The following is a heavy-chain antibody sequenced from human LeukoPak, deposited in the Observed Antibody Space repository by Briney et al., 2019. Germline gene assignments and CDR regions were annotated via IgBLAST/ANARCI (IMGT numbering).Heavy chain of an antibody. CDR3: AKGQNRNGGALAY. J-gene: IGHJ4*02. Sequence: PGRSLRLSCAASGLTFSRFGMHWVRQAPGKGQDWVALISHDGSQRYYTDSVRGRFTISRDNSKNTLYLQMDSLRAEDTAVYYCAKGQNRNGGALAYWGQGTLVTVSS. CDR2: ISHDGSQR. D-gene: IGHD3-16*01. V-gene: IGHV3-30*18. CDR1: GLTFSRFG.